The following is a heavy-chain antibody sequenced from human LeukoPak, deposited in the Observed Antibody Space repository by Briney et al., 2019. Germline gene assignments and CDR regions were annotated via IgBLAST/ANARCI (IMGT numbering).Heavy chain of an antibody. Sequence: GGSLRLSCAASGFTFRSHDMSWVRQAPGKGLEWVSGISASGGSTFYADSVKGRFTISRDNSKNTLYLQMNSLRAEDTAVYYCAKDPGSSASSYWGQGTLVTVSP. CDR2: ISASGGST. V-gene: IGHV3-23*01. D-gene: IGHD6-25*01. CDR1: GFTFRSHD. J-gene: IGHJ4*02. CDR3: AKDPGSSASSY.